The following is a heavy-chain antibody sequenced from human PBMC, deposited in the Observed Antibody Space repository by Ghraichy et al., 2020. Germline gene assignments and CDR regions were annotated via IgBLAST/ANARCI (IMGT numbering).Heavy chain of an antibody. V-gene: IGHV3-23*01. CDR1: GFTFSSYA. D-gene: IGHD2-15*01. Sequence: GGSLRLSCAASGFTFSSYAMSWVRQAPGKGLEWVSAISGSGGSTYYADSVKGRFTISRDNSKNTLYLQMNSLRAEDTAVYYCAIDPRGKGGWYYYYGMDVWGQGTTVTVSS. CDR2: ISGSGGST. CDR3: AIDPRGKGGWYYYYGMDV. J-gene: IGHJ6*02.